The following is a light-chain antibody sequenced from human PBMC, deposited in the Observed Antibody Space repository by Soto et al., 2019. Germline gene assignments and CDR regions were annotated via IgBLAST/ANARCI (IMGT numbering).Light chain of an antibody. J-gene: IGLJ2*01. Sequence: QSALTQPAAVSGSPGQSITISCTGTRSDVGGYSYVSWYQHHPGTAPRLVLYDVSNRPSGVSSRFSGSRSGNTASLTISGLQAEDEADYYCTAYATSDSLLFGGGTKLTVL. CDR1: RSDVGGYSY. CDR2: DVS. CDR3: TAYATSDSLL. V-gene: IGLV2-14*01.